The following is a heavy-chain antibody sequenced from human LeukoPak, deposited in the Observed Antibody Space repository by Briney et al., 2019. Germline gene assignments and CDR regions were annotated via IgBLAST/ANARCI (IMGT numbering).Heavy chain of an antibody. CDR3: ARVEYSSSLGVDWFDP. Sequence: SQTLSLTCAISGDSVSSNSATWNWIRQSPSRGLEWLGRTYYRSKWYSDYAVSVKSRITINPDTSKNQFSLQLNSVTPEDTAVYYCARVEYSSSLGVDWFDPWGQGTLVTVSS. CDR2: TYYRSKWYS. J-gene: IGHJ5*02. V-gene: IGHV6-1*01. CDR1: GDSVSSNSAT. D-gene: IGHD6-6*01.